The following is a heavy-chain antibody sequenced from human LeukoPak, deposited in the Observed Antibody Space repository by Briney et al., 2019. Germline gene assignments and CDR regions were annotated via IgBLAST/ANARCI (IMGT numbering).Heavy chain of an antibody. D-gene: IGHD3-9*01. Sequence: PGGSLRLSCAASGFTFSSYAMSWVRQAPGKGLEWVSTVSGGGGTTYYADSVKGRFTISRDNSKNTLFLQMNSLSAEDTAFYYCARDALQLTGNYVTRWWFDPWGQGTLVTVSS. CDR1: GFTFSSYA. J-gene: IGHJ5*02. CDR2: VSGGGGTT. V-gene: IGHV3-23*01. CDR3: ARDALQLTGNYVTRWWFDP.